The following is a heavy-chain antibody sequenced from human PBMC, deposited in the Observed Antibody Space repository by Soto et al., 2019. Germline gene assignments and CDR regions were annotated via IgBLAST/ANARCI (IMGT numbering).Heavy chain of an antibody. J-gene: IGHJ5*02. V-gene: IGHV3-23*01. CDR3: AKGRGAVVAPRFDP. D-gene: IGHD2-21*01. Sequence: PGGSLRLSCAASGFTFSSYVMTWVRQGPGKGLDWVSGISGSGVDTYYAESVKGRFTISRDNSKNTLYLQMNSLRAEDTAVYYCAKGRGAVVAPRFDPWGQGTLVTVYS. CDR1: GFTFSSYV. CDR2: ISGSGVDT.